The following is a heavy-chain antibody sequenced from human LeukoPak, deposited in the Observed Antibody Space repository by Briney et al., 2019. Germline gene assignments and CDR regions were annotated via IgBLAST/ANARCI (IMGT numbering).Heavy chain of an antibody. CDR1: GFTFNNFW. CDR2: IKQDGSEK. V-gene: IGHV3-7*01. J-gene: IGHJ4*02. D-gene: IGHD3-10*01. Sequence: PGGSLRLSCAASGFTFNNFWMSWVRQAPGKGLEWVAHIKQDGSEKYYVDSVKGRFTISRDNAKKSTYLQMSSLRGEDTAVYYCAIDVGYFCSGSYPDYFYYWGQGTLVTVSS. CDR3: AIDVGYFCSGSYPDYFYY.